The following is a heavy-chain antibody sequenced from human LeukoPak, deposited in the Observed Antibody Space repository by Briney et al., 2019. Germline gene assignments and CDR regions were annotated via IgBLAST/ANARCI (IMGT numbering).Heavy chain of an antibody. CDR3: ARGVAAAGTD. D-gene: IGHD6-13*01. Sequence: GASVKVSCKASGGTFSRFTISWVRQAPGQGLEWMGGIIPIFGTANYAQKFQGRVTITADESTSTAYMELSSLRSEDTAVYYCARGVAAAGTDWGQGTLVTVSS. V-gene: IGHV1-69*13. J-gene: IGHJ4*02. CDR1: GGTFSRFT. CDR2: IIPIFGTA.